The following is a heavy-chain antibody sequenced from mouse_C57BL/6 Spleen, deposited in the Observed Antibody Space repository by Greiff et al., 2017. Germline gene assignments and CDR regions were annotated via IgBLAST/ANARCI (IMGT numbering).Heavy chain of an antibody. D-gene: IGHD1-1*01. CDR3: ARHRGPYYGSSYAMDY. V-gene: IGHV5-12*01. CDR1: GFTFSDYY. J-gene: IGHJ4*01. Sequence: EVKLMESGGGLVQPGGSLKLSCAASGFTFSDYYMYWVRQTPEKRLEWVAYISNGGGSTYYPDTVKGRFTISRDNAKNTLYLQMSRLKSEDTAMYYCARHRGPYYGSSYAMDYWGQGTSATVSS. CDR2: ISNGGGST.